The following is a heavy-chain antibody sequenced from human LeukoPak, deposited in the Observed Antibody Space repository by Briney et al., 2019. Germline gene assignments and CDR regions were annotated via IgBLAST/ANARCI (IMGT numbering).Heavy chain of an antibody. CDR1: GYTFTTYD. CDR3: ARGCWGGSYYYYYYMDV. CDR2: MNPNSGNT. D-gene: IGHD1-26*01. J-gene: IGHJ6*03. V-gene: IGHV1-8*01. Sequence: ASVKVSCKASGYTFTTYDINWGRQATGPGLEWMGWMNPNSGNTGYAQKFKGRVTIPRNTSVSTAYMELSSLRSEDTAVYYCARGCWGGSYYYYYYMDVWGKGTTVTVSS.